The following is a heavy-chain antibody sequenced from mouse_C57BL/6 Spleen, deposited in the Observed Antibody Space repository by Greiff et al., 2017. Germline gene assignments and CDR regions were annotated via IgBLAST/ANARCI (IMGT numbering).Heavy chain of an antibody. J-gene: IGHJ1*03. Sequence: EVQRVESEGGLVQPGSSMKLSCTASGFTFSDYYMAWVRQVPEKGLEWVANINYDGSSTYYLDSLKSCFIITRDSAKNILYLQMSSLKSEDTATYFCARFYDGYYVEVWSTGTTVTVSS. D-gene: IGHD2-3*01. CDR1: GFTFSDYY. V-gene: IGHV5-16*01. CDR3: ARFYDGYYVEV. CDR2: INYDGSST.